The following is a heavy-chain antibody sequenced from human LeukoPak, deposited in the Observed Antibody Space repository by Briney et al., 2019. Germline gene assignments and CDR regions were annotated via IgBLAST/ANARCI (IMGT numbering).Heavy chain of an antibody. J-gene: IGHJ6*03. CDR3: ARPRYYDSSGYYYSSYYYYMDV. CDR1: GHTFTSYD. Sequence: ASVTVSFKASGHTFTSYDINWVRQATGQGREGMGWMNPNSGNTAYAQKFQGRVTMTTDTSTSTAYMELRSLRSDDTAVYYCARPRYYDSSGYYYSSYYYYMDVWGKGTTVTVSS. CDR2: MNPNSGNT. D-gene: IGHD3-22*01. V-gene: IGHV1-8*02.